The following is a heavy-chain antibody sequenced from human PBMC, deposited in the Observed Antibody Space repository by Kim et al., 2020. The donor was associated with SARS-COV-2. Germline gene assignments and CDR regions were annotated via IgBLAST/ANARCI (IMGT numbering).Heavy chain of an antibody. Sequence: GGSLRLSCAASGFTFSSYAMSWVRQAPGKGLEWVSAISGSGGSTYYADSVKGRFTISRDNSKNTLYLQMNSPRAEDTAVYYCAKGRYSSGWYGGLDYWGQGTLVTVSS. V-gene: IGHV3-23*01. CDR3: AKGRYSSGWYGGLDY. D-gene: IGHD6-19*01. J-gene: IGHJ4*02. CDR2: ISGSGGST. CDR1: GFTFSSYA.